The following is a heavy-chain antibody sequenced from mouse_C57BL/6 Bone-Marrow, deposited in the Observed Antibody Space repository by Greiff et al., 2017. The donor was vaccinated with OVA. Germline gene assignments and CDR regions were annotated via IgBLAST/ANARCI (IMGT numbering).Heavy chain of an antibody. Sequence: EVKLMESGGGLVQPGGSLKLSCAASGFTFSDYGMAWVRQAPRKGPEWVAFISNLAYSIYYADTVTGRFTISRENAKNTRYLEMSSLRSEDTAMYYCARLRILGYFDVWGTGTTVTVSS. J-gene: IGHJ1*03. CDR3: ARLRILGYFDV. CDR1: GFTFSDYG. V-gene: IGHV5-15*01. CDR2: ISNLAYSI.